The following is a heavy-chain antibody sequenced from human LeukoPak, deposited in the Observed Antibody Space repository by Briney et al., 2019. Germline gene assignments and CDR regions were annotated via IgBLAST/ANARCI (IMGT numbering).Heavy chain of an antibody. Sequence: ASVKVSCKASGYTFTGYYMHWVRQAPGQGLEWMGWINPNSGGTNYAQKFQGRVTMTRDTSISTAYMELSSLTSDDTAVYYCTRKAQRTFDVWGQGTMVTVSS. V-gene: IGHV1-2*02. CDR3: TRKAQRTFDV. J-gene: IGHJ3*01. CDR1: GYTFTGYY. D-gene: IGHD5-24*01. CDR2: INPNSGGT.